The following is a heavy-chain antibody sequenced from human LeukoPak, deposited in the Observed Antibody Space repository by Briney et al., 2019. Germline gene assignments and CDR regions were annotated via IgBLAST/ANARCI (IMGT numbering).Heavy chain of an antibody. J-gene: IGHJ4*02. CDR1: GYTFISYG. CDR2: ISAYNGTT. D-gene: IGHD4-17*01. Sequence: KVSCKASGYTFISYGISWVRQAPGQGLEWMGWISAYNGTTKYAQKLQGRVTMTTVSSTSTANMKLRGLRSDDTAVYYCARDRPSAATTRGSFDNWGQGTLVTAAS. V-gene: IGHV1-18*01. CDR3: ARDRPSAATTRGSFDN.